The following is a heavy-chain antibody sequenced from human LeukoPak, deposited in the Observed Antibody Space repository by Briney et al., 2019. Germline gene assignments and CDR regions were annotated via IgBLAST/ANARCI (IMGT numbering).Heavy chain of an antibody. D-gene: IGHD2-15*01. CDR3: AHRGGCSGGSCYGDAFDI. J-gene: IGHJ3*02. Sequence: SGPTLVKPTQTLTLTCTFSGFSLSTSGVGVGWIRQPPGKALEWLALIYWDDDKRYSPSLKSRLTITKDTSKNQVVPTMTNMDPVDTATYYCAHRGGCSGGSCYGDAFDIWGQGTMVTVSS. CDR1: GFSLSTSGVG. CDR2: IYWDDDK. V-gene: IGHV2-5*02.